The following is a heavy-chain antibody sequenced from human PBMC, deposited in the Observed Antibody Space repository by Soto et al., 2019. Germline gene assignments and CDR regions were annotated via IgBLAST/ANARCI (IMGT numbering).Heavy chain of an antibody. D-gene: IGHD3-22*01. V-gene: IGHV1-69*06. CDR1: GGTFSSYA. CDR2: IIPIFGTA. J-gene: IGHJ4*02. CDR3: AREHMVDDSSGYYYYFDY. Sequence: SVKVSCKASGGTFSSYAISWVRQAPGQGLEWMGGIIPIFGTANYAQKFQGRVTITADKSTSTAYMELSSLRSEDTAVYYCAREHMVDDSSGYYYYFDYWGQGTLVTVSS.